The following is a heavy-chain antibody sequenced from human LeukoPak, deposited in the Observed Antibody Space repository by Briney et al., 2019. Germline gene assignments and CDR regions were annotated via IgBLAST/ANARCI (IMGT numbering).Heavy chain of an antibody. CDR2: INTGNGNT. D-gene: IGHD3-22*01. CDR1: GYTFTNYG. J-gene: IGHJ1*01. V-gene: IGHV1-3*04. Sequence: ASVKVPCKTSGYTFTNYGMHWVRQAPRQSPEWMGWINTGNGNTKSSQKFQDRVTLTRDTSASTAYMELNSLSSEDTAVYYCARVPLSDPSGHYYPHWGQGTLVTVSS. CDR3: ARVPLSDPSGHYYPH.